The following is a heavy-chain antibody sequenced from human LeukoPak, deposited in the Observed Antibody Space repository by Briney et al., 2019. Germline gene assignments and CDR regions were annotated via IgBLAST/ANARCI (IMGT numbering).Heavy chain of an antibody. Sequence: PSETLSLTCAVYGGSFSGYYWSWIRQPPGKGLEWIGEINHSGSTNYNPSLKSRVTISVDTSKNQFSLKLSSVTAADTAVYYCARHGGSYSNAFDIWGQGTMVTVSS. CDR2: INHSGST. V-gene: IGHV4-34*01. CDR1: GGSFSGYY. J-gene: IGHJ3*02. D-gene: IGHD1-26*01. CDR3: ARHGGSYSNAFDI.